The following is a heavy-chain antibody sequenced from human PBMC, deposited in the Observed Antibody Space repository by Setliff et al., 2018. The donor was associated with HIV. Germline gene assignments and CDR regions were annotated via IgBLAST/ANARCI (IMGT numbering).Heavy chain of an antibody. CDR2: ITSNTDYI. J-gene: IGHJ4*02. CDR1: GFTFSYYS. Sequence: GGSLRLSCAASGFTFSYYSMNWVRQAPGKGLEWVSSITSNTDYISYADSVKGRFTISRDNTKNSLYLQMNSLRAEDAAVYYCATDLHWAFDYWGQGSLVTVSS. CDR3: ATDLHWAFDY. V-gene: IGHV3-21*01. D-gene: IGHD7-27*01.